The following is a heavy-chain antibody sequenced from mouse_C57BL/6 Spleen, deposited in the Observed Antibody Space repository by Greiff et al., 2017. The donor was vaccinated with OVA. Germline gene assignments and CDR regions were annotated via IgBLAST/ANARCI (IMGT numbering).Heavy chain of an antibody. D-gene: IGHD2-5*01. CDR3: ARYYSNYVDYAMDY. J-gene: IGHJ4*01. Sequence: EVQLQESGGGLVKPGGSLKLSCAASGFTFSDYGMHWVRQAPEKGLEWVAYISSGSSTIYYADTVKGRFTISRDNAKNTLFLQMTSLRSEDTAMYYCARYYSNYVDYAMDYWGQGTSVTVSS. CDR2: ISSGSSTI. V-gene: IGHV5-17*01. CDR1: GFTFSDYG.